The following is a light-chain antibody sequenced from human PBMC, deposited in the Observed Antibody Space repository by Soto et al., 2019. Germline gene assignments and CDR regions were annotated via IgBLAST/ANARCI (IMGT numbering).Light chain of an antibody. J-gene: IGKJ4*02. CDR2: DAS. Sequence: EIVLTQSPATMSLSPGERATLSCRASQRVSSYLAWYQQKPGQAPRLLIYDASNRATGIPARFSGSGSGTDFTLTISSREPEDFAVYYCQQRSNWPPETSFGGGTTVEIK. CDR3: QQRSNWPPETS. V-gene: IGKV3-11*01. CDR1: QRVSSY.